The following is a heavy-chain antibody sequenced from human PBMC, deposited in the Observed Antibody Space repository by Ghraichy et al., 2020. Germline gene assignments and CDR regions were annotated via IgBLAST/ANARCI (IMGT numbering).Heavy chain of an antibody. CDR3: ARVDYGGNSYYYYGMDV. V-gene: IGHV4-59*01. CDR2: IYYSGST. Sequence: GSLRLSCTVSGGSISSYYWSWIRQPPGKGLEWIGYIYYSGSTNYNPSLKSRVTISVDTSKNQFSLKLSSVTAADTAVYYCARVDYGGNSYYYYGMDVWGQGTTVTVSS. J-gene: IGHJ6*02. CDR1: GGSISSYY. D-gene: IGHD4-23*01.